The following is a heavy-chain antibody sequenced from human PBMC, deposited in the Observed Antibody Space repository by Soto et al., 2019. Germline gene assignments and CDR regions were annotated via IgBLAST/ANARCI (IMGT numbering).Heavy chain of an antibody. Sequence: GGSLRLSCAASGFTFSLYSMNWVRQAPGKGLEWVSFISSTGSSIYYADSVRGRFTISRDNANNSLYLQMNNLRAEDTAVFYCPRATRRTTMVRAVTTALDNWGQGTLVTVSS. J-gene: IGHJ4*02. CDR1: GFTFSLYS. V-gene: IGHV3-21*04. D-gene: IGHD3-10*01. CDR2: ISSTGSSI. CDR3: PRATRRTTMVRAVTTALDN.